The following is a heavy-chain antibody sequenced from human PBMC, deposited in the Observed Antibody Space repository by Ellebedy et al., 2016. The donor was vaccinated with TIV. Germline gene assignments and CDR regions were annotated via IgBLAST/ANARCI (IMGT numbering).Heavy chain of an antibody. CDR2: MSPNSGNA. V-gene: IGHV1-8*01. CDR3: ARHELGSNAAFDY. D-gene: IGHD7-27*01. CDR1: GYTFTSYD. J-gene: IGHJ4*02. Sequence: ASVKVSCXASGYTFTSYDFNWVRQAPGQGLEWMGWMSPNSGNAGYAEKFQGRVSMTRNTSLNIVYMELTSLTSEDTAVYYCARHELGSNAAFDYWGQGTLVTVSS.